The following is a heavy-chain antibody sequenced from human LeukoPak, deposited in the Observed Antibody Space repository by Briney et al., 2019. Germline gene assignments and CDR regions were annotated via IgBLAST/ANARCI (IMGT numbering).Heavy chain of an antibody. D-gene: IGHD3-22*01. CDR3: ATHHYYDSSGYYY. CDR2: IYSGGST. Sequence: GGSLRLSCAASGFTVSSNYMSWVRQAPGKGLEWVSVIYSGGSTYYADSVKGRFTISRHNSKSTLYLQMNSLRAEDTAVYYCATHHYYDSSGYYYWGQGTLVTVSS. J-gene: IGHJ4*02. V-gene: IGHV3-53*04. CDR1: GFTVSSNY.